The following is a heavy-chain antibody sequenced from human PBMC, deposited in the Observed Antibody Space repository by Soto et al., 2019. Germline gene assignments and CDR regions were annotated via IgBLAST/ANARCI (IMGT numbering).Heavy chain of an antibody. CDR1: GGTFGSYA. Sequence: QVQLVQSGAEVQKPGSSVKVSCKASGGTFGSYAISWVRQAPGQGLEWMGGIIPIFGTANYAQKFQGRVTITAAESTSTAYRGLSSLRSEDTAVYYCASEYSRPVPYYYYGMDVWGQGTTVTVSS. V-gene: IGHV1-69*01. CDR3: ASEYSRPVPYYYYGMDV. CDR2: IIPIFGTA. J-gene: IGHJ6*02. D-gene: IGHD6-13*01.